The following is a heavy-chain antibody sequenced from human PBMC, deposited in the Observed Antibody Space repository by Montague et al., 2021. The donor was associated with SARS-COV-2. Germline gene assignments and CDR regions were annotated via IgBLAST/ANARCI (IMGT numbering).Heavy chain of an antibody. J-gene: IGHJ4*02. Sequence: SDTLSLTCAVSGVSITSTNWWSLVRQPPGKGLEWIGGISYGGIATYNPSLKSRATISMDRSRNLFSLKLSSVTAADTAIYYCAGKVLTVPADYWGQGTLVTVS. V-gene: IGHV4-4*02. D-gene: IGHD4-11*01. CDR1: GVSITSTNW. CDR2: ISYGGIA. CDR3: AGKVLTVPADY.